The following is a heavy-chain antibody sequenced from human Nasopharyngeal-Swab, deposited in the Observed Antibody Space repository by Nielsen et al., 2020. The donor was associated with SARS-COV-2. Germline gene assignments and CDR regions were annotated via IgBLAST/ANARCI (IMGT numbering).Heavy chain of an antibody. CDR2: IYHSGST. CDR1: GGSISSSNW. Sequence: SETLSLTCAVSGGSISSSNWWSLVRQPPGKGLEWIGEIYHSGSTNYNPSLKSRVTISVDTSKNQFSLKLSSVTAADTAVYYCARRGYSSSWHGRYFDYWGQGTLVTVSS. J-gene: IGHJ4*02. V-gene: IGHV4-4*02. D-gene: IGHD6-13*01. CDR3: ARRGYSSSWHGRYFDY.